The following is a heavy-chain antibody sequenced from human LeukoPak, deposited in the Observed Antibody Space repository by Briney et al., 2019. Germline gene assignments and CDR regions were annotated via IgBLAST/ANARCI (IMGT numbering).Heavy chain of an antibody. CDR2: IIPIFGTA. D-gene: IGHD3-9*01. Sequence: ASVKVSCKASGGTFSSYAINWVRQAPRQGLEWLGGIIPIFGTAHYAQRFQGRVTITADESTSTAYMELSSLRSEDTAVYYCARVPNYDILTGHLAHWGQGTLVTVSS. CDR1: GGTFSSYA. V-gene: IGHV1-69*01. J-gene: IGHJ4*02. CDR3: ARVPNYDILTGHLAH.